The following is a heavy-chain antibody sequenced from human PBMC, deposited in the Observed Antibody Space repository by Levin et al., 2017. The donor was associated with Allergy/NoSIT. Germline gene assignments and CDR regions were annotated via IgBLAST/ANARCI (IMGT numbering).Heavy chain of an antibody. CDR3: ARAIAAGGANWFDH. CDR1: GYIFTNYD. J-gene: IGHJ5*02. D-gene: IGHD6-13*01. CDR2: MNPNSGNT. V-gene: IGHV1-8*02. Sequence: ASVKVSCKAFGYIFTNYDINWVRQATGQGPEWMGWMNPNSGNTGYAQRFQGRVTMTRDTSISTAYMELSSLRSEDTAVYYCARAIAAGGANWFDHWGQGTLVTVSS.